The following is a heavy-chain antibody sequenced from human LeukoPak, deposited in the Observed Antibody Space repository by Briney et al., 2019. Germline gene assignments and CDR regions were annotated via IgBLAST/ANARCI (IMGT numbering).Heavy chain of an antibody. CDR1: GASISSSY. Sequence: PSETLSLTCTVSGASISSSYWSWIRQSAGKGLEWIGRISSSGNTHYSPSLMSRVTMSVDTSKSHFSLKLNSVTAADTAVYYCASSSSWYGTLGYWGQGILVTVSS. CDR3: ASSSSWYGTLGY. CDR2: ISSSGNT. D-gene: IGHD6-13*01. J-gene: IGHJ4*02. V-gene: IGHV4-4*07.